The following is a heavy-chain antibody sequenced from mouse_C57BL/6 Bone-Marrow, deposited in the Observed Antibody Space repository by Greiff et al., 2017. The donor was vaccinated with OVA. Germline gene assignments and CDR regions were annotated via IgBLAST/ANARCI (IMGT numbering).Heavy chain of an antibody. D-gene: IGHD1-1*01. CDR1: GFNIKDDY. Sequence: EVKLMESGAELVRPGASVKLSCTASGFNIKDDYMHWVKQRPEQGLEWIGWIDPENGDTEYASKFQGKATITADTSSNTAYLQLSSLTSEDTAVYYCTTSGYYGSSYWYFDVWGTGTTVTVSS. V-gene: IGHV14-4*01. CDR3: TTSGYYGSSYWYFDV. CDR2: IDPENGDT. J-gene: IGHJ1*03.